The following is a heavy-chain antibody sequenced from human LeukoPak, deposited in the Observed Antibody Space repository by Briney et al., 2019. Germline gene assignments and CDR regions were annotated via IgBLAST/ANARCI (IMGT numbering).Heavy chain of an antibody. V-gene: IGHV3-15*01. CDR1: GFTFSNAW. Sequence: GGSLRLSCAASGFTFSNAWMSWVRQAPGKGLEWVGRIKSKSDGGTTDYAAPVEGRFTISRDDSKNTLYLQMNSLKTEDTAVYYCTTGSYYDTTDYWGRGTLVTVSS. CDR3: TTGSYYDTTDY. J-gene: IGHJ4*02. D-gene: IGHD3-22*01. CDR2: IKSKSDGGTT.